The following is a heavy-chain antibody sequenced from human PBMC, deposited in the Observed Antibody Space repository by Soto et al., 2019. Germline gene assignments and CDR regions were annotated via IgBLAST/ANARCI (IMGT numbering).Heavy chain of an antibody. D-gene: IGHD2-8*01. CDR3: ARTPDCTNGVCSAGFDY. Sequence: PGGSLRLSCSVSGFTFSDYYMSWIRQAPGKGLEWVSYISSSSSYTNYADSVKGRFTISRDNAKNSLYLQMNSLRAEDTAVYYCARTPDCTNGVCSAGFDYWGQGTLVTVSS. CDR2: ISSSSSYT. CDR1: GFTFSDYY. J-gene: IGHJ4*02. V-gene: IGHV3-11*06.